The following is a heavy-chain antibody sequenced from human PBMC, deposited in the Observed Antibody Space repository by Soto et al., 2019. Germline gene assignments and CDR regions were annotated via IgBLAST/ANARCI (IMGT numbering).Heavy chain of an antibody. CDR2: ISWNSGSI. D-gene: IGHD3-22*01. CDR1: GFTFDDYA. J-gene: IGHJ4*02. Sequence: EVQLVESGGGLVQPGRSLRLSCAASGFTFDDYAMHWVRQAPGKGLEWVSGISWNSGSIGYADSVKGRFTISRDNAKNSLYLRMVSLRAEDTDLYYCAKDIGPGYYDSSDPMECEFDYWGQGTLVTVSS. V-gene: IGHV3-9*01. CDR3: AKDIGPGYYDSSDPMECEFDY.